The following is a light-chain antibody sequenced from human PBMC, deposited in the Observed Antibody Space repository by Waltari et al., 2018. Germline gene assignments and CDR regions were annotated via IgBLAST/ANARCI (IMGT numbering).Light chain of an antibody. J-gene: IGLJ2*01. V-gene: IGLV2-14*03. Sequence: QSALTQPASVSGSPGQSITISCTGTSSDVGGYNYVSWYQQHPGKAPKVMIYDVSNRTSGDSNRFSASKSGNTASLTISGLQAEDEAEYYCSSHTSNSVVVFGGGTKLTVL. CDR1: SSDVGGYNY. CDR3: SSHTSNSVVV. CDR2: DVS.